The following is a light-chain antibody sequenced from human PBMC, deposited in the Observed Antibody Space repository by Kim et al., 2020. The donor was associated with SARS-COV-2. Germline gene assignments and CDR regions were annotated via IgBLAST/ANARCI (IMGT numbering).Light chain of an antibody. Sequence: GERATLSFRASQSVSIYLAWYQQTPGQVPWLLIYDASKRATGIPTRFSVSGSGTDFTLTIDNLQPEDFAVYYCQKRNVWPPGSLTFGGGTKVDIK. CDR3: QKRNVWPPGSLT. V-gene: IGKV3-11*01. CDR2: DAS. CDR1: QSVSIY. J-gene: IGKJ4*01.